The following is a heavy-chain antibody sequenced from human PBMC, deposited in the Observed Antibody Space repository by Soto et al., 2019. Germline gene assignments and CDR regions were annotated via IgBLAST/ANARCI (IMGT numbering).Heavy chain of an antibody. CDR2: ISAYNGNT. D-gene: IGHD3-22*01. CDR1: GYTFTSYG. V-gene: IGHV1-18*01. J-gene: IGHJ4*02. CDR3: ARDITYLYDSSGLLVFDY. Sequence: ASVKVSCKASGYTFTSYGISWVRQAPGQGLEWMGWISAYNGNTNYAQKLQGRVTMTTDTSTSTAYMELRSLRSDDTAVYYCARDITYLYDSSGLLVFDYWGQGTLVTVSS.